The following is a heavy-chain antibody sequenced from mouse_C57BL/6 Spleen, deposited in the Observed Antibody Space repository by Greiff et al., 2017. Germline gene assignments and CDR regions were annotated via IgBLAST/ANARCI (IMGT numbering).Heavy chain of an antibody. CDR3: ARHGDYDWYFDV. Sequence: EVMLVESGGDLVKPGGSLKLSCAASGFTFSSYGMSWVRPTPDKRLEWVATISSGGSYTYYPDSVKGRFTISRDNAKNTLYLQMSSLKSEDTAMYYCARHGDYDWYFDVWGTGTTVTVSS. CDR1: GFTFSSYG. D-gene: IGHD2-4*01. CDR2: ISSGGSYT. V-gene: IGHV5-6*01. J-gene: IGHJ1*03.